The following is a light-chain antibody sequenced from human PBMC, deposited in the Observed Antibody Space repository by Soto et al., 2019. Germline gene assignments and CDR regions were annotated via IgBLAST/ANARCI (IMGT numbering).Light chain of an antibody. J-gene: IGKJ1*01. V-gene: IGKV1-27*01. CDR2: AAS. Sequence: DIQMTQSPSSLSASVGDRVTITCRASQGISNYLAWYQQKPGKVPKLLIYAASTMHSGVPSRFSGSGSGTDFTLTISRLEPEDVATYYCQKYKSAPRTFGQGTKVEIK. CDR1: QGISNY. CDR3: QKYKSAPRT.